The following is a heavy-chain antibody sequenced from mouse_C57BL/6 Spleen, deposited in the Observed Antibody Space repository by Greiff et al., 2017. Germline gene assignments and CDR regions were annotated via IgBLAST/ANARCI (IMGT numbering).Heavy chain of an antibody. D-gene: IGHD2-1*01. CDR2: IRSKSSNYAT. CDR1: GFTFNTYA. J-gene: IGHJ4*01. CDR3: VRDYGTKGYYAMDY. V-gene: IGHV10-3*01. Sequence: EVMLVESGGGLVQPKGSLKLSCAASGFTFNTYAMHWVRQAPGKGLEWVARIRSKSSNYATYYADSVKDRFTNSRDDSQSMLYLQMNNLKTEDTAMYYCVRDYGTKGYYAMDYWGQGTSVTVSS.